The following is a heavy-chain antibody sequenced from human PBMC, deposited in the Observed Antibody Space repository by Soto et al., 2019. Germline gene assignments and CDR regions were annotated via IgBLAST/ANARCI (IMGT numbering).Heavy chain of an antibody. V-gene: IGHV3-30-3*01. D-gene: IGHD6-19*01. CDR2: ISYDGSNK. CDR3: AREEGSGFDY. CDR1: GFTFSSYA. Sequence: GGSLRLSCAASGFTFSSYAMHWVRQAPGKGLEWVAVISYDGSNKYYADSVKGRFTISRDNSKNTLYLQMNSLRAEDTAVYYCAREEGSGFDYWGQGTLVTVSS. J-gene: IGHJ4*02.